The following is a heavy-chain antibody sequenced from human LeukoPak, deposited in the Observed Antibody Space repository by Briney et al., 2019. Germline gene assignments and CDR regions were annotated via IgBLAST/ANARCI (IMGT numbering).Heavy chain of an antibody. J-gene: IGHJ2*01. CDR1: GFTFDEYA. CDR3: VKAAPRGYGGSTGYWYFGL. CDR2: ISWNSGSI. V-gene: IGHV3-9*03. Sequence: GGSPRLSCVASGFTFDEYAMFWVRQTPGKGLEGVSGISWNSGSIDYADSVRGRFTISRDNAKNSLYLQMNSLRADDMALYSCVKAAPRGYGGSTGYWYFGLWGRGTLVIVSS. D-gene: IGHD4-23*01.